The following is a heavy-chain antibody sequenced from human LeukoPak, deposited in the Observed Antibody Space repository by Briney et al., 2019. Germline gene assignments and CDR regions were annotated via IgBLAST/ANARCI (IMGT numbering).Heavy chain of an antibody. CDR3: ARDQYSSSSRDAFDI. Sequence: GGPLRLSCAASGFTLRSYAMSWVRQAPGKGLEWVSAISTSGGTTYYSDSVKGRFTISRDNSKNTLYLQMNSLRAEDTAVYYCARDQYSSSSRDAFDIWGQGTMVTVSS. CDR1: GFTLRSYA. V-gene: IGHV3-23*01. D-gene: IGHD6-6*01. CDR2: ISTSGGTT. J-gene: IGHJ3*02.